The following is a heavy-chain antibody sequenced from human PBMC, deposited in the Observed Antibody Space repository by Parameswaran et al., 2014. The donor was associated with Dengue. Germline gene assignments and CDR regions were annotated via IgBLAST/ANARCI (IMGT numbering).Heavy chain of an antibody. V-gene: IGHV3-64*02. CDR2: IVSHGHTT. CDR3: ARDVGITIFPLGGMDV. Sequence: WIRQPPGKGLEYVSGIVSHGHTTYYADSAKGRFTISRDNSKNTLYLQMGSLRPEDMAVYYCARDVGITIFPLGGMDVWGQGTLVTISS. J-gene: IGHJ4*02. D-gene: IGHD3-3*01.